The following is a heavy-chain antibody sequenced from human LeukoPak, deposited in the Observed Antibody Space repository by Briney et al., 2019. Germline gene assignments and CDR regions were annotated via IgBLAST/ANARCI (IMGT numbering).Heavy chain of an antibody. J-gene: IGHJ4*02. CDR2: ISGSGGST. CDR1: GFTFSSYA. V-gene: IGHV3-23*01. D-gene: IGHD3-9*01. Sequence: QPGGPLRLSCAASGFTFSSYAMSWGRQAPGKGLEWVSAISGSGGSTYYADSVKGRFTISRDNSKNTLYLQLNSLRAEDTAVYYCARTAWYGYDILTGCRVIDYWGQGTLVTVSS. CDR3: ARTAWYGYDILTGCRVIDY.